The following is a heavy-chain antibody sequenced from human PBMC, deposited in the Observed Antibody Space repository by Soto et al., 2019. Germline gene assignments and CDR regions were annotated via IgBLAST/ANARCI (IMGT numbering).Heavy chain of an antibody. CDR1: GYTVTTYG. V-gene: IGHV1-18*01. D-gene: IGHD1-7*01. CDR2: ISAYNGNT. Sequence: ASLRVSCKASGYTVTTYGLSLVRQAPGQGLEWMGWISAYNGNTNYAQKLQGRVTMTTDTSTSTAYMELRSLRSDDTAVYYCARENWNYGDYYYYYGMDVWGQGTTVTVSS. J-gene: IGHJ6*02. CDR3: ARENWNYGDYYYYYGMDV.